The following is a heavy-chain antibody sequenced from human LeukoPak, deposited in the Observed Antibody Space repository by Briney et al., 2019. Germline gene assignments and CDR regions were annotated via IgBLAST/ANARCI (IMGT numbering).Heavy chain of an antibody. Sequence: GASVKVSCKSSGYTFSNYGITWVRQAPGQGLEWMGWINPNSGGTNYAQKFQGRVTMTRDTSISTAYMELSRLRSDDTAVYYCARLYDSSGFDYWGQGTLVTVSS. CDR3: ARLYDSSGFDY. CDR2: INPNSGGT. J-gene: IGHJ4*02. V-gene: IGHV1-2*02. CDR1: GYTFSNYG. D-gene: IGHD3-22*01.